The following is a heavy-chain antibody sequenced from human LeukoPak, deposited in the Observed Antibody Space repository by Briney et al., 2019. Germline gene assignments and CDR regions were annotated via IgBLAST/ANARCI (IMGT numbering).Heavy chain of an antibody. CDR3: ARACVGCWWFAT. D-gene: IGHD2-15*01. J-gene: IGHJ5*02. CDR2: ISSGVIST. CDR1: GFIFSNYW. V-gene: IGHV3-74*01. Sequence: PGGSLRLSCAASGFIFSNYWIHWVRQAPGKGMVWVSRISSGVISTNYAAPVKGRFTISRDNAKNTVYLQMNSLRVEDTAVYYCARACVGCWWFATWGQGTLVTVS.